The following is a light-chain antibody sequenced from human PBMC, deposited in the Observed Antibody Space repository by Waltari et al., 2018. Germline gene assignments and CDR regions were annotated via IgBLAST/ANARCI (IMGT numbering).Light chain of an antibody. CDR2: RND. CDR3: ASWDDNLSGSL. J-gene: IGLJ2*01. Sequence: SVLTQPPSASATPGQTATIPCYGSDSNIGANYVYWFHQLPETAPKLLIYRNDQRPSGVPDRFSGSKSVTSASLAISGLRSEDEASYYCASWDDNLSGSLFGGGTKLTVL. CDR1: DSNIGANY. V-gene: IGLV1-47*01.